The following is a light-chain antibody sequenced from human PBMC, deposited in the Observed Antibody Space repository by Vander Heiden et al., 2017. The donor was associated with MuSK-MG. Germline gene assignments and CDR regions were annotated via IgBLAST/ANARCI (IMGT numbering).Light chain of an antibody. CDR1: QSVSRSY. V-gene: IGKV3-20*01. CDR3: QQDGNLPELT. J-gene: IGKJ4*01. CDR2: GAA. Sequence: EIVLPQSPATLSLSPCNRVTLCCRARQSVSRSYVAWYKQKPGQAPRLLIYGAASMVTGIPDRFSGSGCGTDFTLTISRREQEDFAVYYCQQDGNLPELTFGGGTKVEIK.